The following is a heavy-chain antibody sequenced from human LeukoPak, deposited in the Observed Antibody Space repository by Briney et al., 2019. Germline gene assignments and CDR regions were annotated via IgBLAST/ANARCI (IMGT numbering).Heavy chain of an antibody. D-gene: IGHD1-7*01. CDR2: IYHSGST. CDR1: GYSISSGYY. V-gene: IGHV4-38-2*02. J-gene: IGHJ4*02. CDR3: ARAPNWNYAQNYYFDY. Sequence: SETLSPTCTVSGYSISSGYYWGWIRQPPGKGLEWIGSIYHSGSTYYNPSLKSRVTISVDTSKNQFSLKLSSVTAADTAVYYCARAPNWNYAQNYYFDYWGQGTLVTVSS.